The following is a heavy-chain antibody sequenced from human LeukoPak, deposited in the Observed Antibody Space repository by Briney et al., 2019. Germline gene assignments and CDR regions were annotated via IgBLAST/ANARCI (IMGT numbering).Heavy chain of an antibody. V-gene: IGHV3-30*18. CDR2: ISYGGSNK. Sequence: GGSLRLSCAASGFTFSSYGMHWVRQAPGKGLEWVAVISYGGSNKYYADSVKGRFTISRDNSKNTLYLQMNSLRAEDTAVYYCAKDLNYYLDVWGKGTTVTISS. CDR1: GFTFSSYG. CDR3: AKDLNYYLDV. J-gene: IGHJ6*03.